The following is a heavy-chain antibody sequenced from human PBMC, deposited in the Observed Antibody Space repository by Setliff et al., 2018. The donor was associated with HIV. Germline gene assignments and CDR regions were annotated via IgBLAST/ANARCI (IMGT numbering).Heavy chain of an antibody. V-gene: IGHV1-3*01. CDR2: ITAGNGDT. CDR1: GYTFHYYD. CDR3: ASPMFYDGKVV. Sequence: ASVKVSCKASGYTFHYYDIHWVRQAPGQGLEWMGRITAGNGDTKYSQKFQDGVTLTSDMSANTVYMDLTTLRSEDTAVYYCASPMFYDGKVVWGQGTPVTVSS. D-gene: IGHD3-22*01. J-gene: IGHJ4*02.